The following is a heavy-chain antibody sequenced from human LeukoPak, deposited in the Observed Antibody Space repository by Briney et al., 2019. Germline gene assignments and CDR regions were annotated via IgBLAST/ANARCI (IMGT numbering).Heavy chain of an antibody. CDR3: ARAWAAGILPSYGMDV. Sequence: SETLSLTCTVSGGSVSSGNYYWSWIRQPPGKGLEWIGYTYYSGSTNYNPSLKSRVTISVDTSKNQFSLKLSSVTAADTAVYYCARAWAAGILPSYGMDVWGQGTTVTVSS. J-gene: IGHJ6*02. V-gene: IGHV4-61*01. D-gene: IGHD3-3*01. CDR1: GGSVSSGNYY. CDR2: TYYSGST.